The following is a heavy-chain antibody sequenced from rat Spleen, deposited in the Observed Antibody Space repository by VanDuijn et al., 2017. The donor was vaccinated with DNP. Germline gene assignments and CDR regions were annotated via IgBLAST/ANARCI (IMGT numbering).Heavy chain of an antibody. J-gene: IGHJ2*01. CDR2: MWNDGNT. V-gene: IGHV2-15*01. CDR3: AREEPRVLSFFSSLFDY. D-gene: IGHD1-2*01. CDR1: GFSVTTYS. Sequence: QVQLKESGPGLVQPSETLSLTCTVSGFSVTTYSVSWVRQPSGRGPEWMGRMWNDGNTDYNSVLKSRLSISRDTSKSQVFLKMSSLQTEDTGIYFCAREEPRVLSFFSSLFDYWGQGVMVTVSS.